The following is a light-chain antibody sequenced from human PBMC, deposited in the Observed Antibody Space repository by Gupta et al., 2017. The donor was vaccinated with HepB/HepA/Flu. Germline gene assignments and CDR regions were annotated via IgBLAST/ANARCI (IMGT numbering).Light chain of an antibody. J-gene: IGKJ4*01. Sequence: DIQMTQSPSSLSASVGDSVTITCRASQDISNYLAWYQQKPGKVPKLLIYAASTWQSGVPSRFSGSGSGTDFTLTISSLQPEDVATYYCQKDNSSPFTFGRGTKVEIK. V-gene: IGKV1-27*01. CDR1: QDISNY. CDR2: AAS. CDR3: QKDNSSPFT.